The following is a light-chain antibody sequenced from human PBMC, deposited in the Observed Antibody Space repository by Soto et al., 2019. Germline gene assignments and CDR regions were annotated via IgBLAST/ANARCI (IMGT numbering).Light chain of an antibody. V-gene: IGKV3-15*01. CDR2: GAS. Sequence: EIVMTQSQATLYVYPWERANLSCSAIQSVCSNLAWYQQKPGQSPRLLIYGASTRATGIPARFSGSGTVNEITLTSSSRQSEDFAGYYGKQYNNWHPITFGGGTTVEIK. CDR1: QSVCSN. J-gene: IGKJ4*01. CDR3: KQYNNWHPIT.